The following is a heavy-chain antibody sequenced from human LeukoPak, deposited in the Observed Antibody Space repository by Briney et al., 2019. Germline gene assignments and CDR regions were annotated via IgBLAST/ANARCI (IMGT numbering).Heavy chain of an antibody. J-gene: IGHJ6*02. CDR3: ARDPDDYGGNTYHYGMDV. V-gene: IGHV1-18*01. CDR2: MSGYNGNT. D-gene: IGHD4-23*01. CDR1: GYTFSSYG. Sequence: ASVKVSCKASGYTFSSYGISWVRQAPGQGLEWMGWMSGYNGNTNYAQKLLGRVTMTTDTSTRTAYMELRSLRSDDTAVYYCARDPDDYGGNTYHYGMDVWGQGTTVTVSS.